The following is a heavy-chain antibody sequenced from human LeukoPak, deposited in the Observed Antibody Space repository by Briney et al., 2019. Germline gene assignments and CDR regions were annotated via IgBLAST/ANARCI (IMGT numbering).Heavy chain of an antibody. CDR1: GGSINSFY. J-gene: IGHJ5*02. CDR3: ARFGELFGWFDP. V-gene: IGHV4-59*01. Sequence: PSETLSLTCTVSGGSINSFYWSWIRQPPRKGLEWLGYISYSGSTNYNPSLKSRVTVSVDMSKNQFSLKLSSVTAADTAVYYCARFGELFGWFDPWGQGTLVTVSS. CDR2: ISYSGST. D-gene: IGHD3-10*01.